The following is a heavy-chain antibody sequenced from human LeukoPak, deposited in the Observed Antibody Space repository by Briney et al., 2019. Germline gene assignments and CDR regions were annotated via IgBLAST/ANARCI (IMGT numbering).Heavy chain of an antibody. D-gene: IGHD6-13*01. Sequence: SETLSLTCTVSGGSISSYYWSWIRQPPGKGLEWIGYTYYSGSTNYNPSLKSRVTISVDTSKNQFSLKLSSVTAADTAVYYCARGYSSSWYYYYYGMDVWGQGTTVTVSS. J-gene: IGHJ6*02. CDR3: ARGYSSSWYYYYYGMDV. V-gene: IGHV4-59*01. CDR1: GGSISSYY. CDR2: TYYSGST.